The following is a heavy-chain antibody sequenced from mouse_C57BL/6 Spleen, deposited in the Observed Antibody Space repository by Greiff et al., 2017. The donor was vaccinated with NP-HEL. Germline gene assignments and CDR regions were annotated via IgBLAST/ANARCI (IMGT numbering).Heavy chain of an antibody. CDR3: ARRGTAQAAWFAY. Sequence: VQLKQSGPELVKPGASVKIPCKASGYTFTDYNMDWVKQSHGKSLEWIGDINPNNGGTIYNQKFKGKATLTVDKSSSTAYMELRSLTSEDTAVYYCARRGTAQAAWFAYWGQGTLVTVSA. D-gene: IGHD3-2*02. CDR1: GYTFTDYN. V-gene: IGHV1-18*01. J-gene: IGHJ3*01. CDR2: INPNNGGT.